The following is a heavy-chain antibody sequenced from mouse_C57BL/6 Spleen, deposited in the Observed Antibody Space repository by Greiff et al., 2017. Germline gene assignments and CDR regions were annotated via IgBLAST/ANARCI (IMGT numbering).Heavy chain of an antibody. J-gene: IGHJ2*01. CDR1: GFTFSSYG. D-gene: IGHD2-4*01. CDR3: ARQGLRGYFDY. CDR2: ISSGGSYT. V-gene: IGHV5-6*01. Sequence: EVQLQESGGDLVKPGGSLKLSCAASGFTFSSYGMSWVRQTPDKRLEWVATISSGGSYTYYPDSVKGRFTISRDNAKNTLYLQMSSLKSEDTAMYYCARQGLRGYFDYWGQGTTLTVSS.